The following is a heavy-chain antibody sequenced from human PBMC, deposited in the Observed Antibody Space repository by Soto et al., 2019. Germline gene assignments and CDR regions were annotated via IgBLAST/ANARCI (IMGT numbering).Heavy chain of an antibody. D-gene: IGHD6-6*01. CDR3: AKVSSSSFPSDY. CDR2: ISGSGGST. CDR1: GLTFSRYA. Sequence: GGSLRLSCAASGLTFSRYAMSWVRQAPGKGLEWVSSISGSGGSTYYAGSVKGRFTISRDNSKNTLYLQMNSLRAEDTAVYYCAKVSSSSFPSDYWGQGTLVTVSS. V-gene: IGHV3-23*01. J-gene: IGHJ4*02.